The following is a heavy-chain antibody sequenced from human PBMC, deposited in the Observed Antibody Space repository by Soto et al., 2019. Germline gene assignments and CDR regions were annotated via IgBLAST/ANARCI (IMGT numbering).Heavy chain of an antibody. CDR2: IYFSGST. CDR3: ARDSHSQQPNHRWGGGYMDV. J-gene: IGHJ6*03. CDR1: GGSISNGGYY. V-gene: IGHV4-31*11. D-gene: IGHD6-13*01. Sequence: QVQLQESGPGLVKPSQTLSLTCAVSGGSISNGGYYWSWIRQHPGKGLEWIGSIYFSGSTYYNPSLKSRVTISVAMPKNQFSLKLSSVTAADTAVYYCARDSHSQQPNHRWGGGYMDVWGKGTTVTVSS.